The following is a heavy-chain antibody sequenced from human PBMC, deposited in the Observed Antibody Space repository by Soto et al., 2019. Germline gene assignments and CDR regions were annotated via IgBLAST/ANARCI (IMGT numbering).Heavy chain of an antibody. Sequence: ASVKVSCKASGYTFTSYCMHWVRQAPGQGLEWMGIINPSGGSTSYAQKLQGRVTMTRDTSTSTVYMELSRLRSEDTAVYYCASEYGSGNNWVDPCGQGTLDTVSA. CDR1: GYTFTSYC. CDR2: INPSGGST. J-gene: IGHJ5*02. CDR3: ASEYGSGNNWVDP. D-gene: IGHD3-10*01. V-gene: IGHV1-46*04.